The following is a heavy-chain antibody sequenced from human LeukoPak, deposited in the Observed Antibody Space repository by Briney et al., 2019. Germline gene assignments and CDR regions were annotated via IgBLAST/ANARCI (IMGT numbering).Heavy chain of an antibody. Sequence: PGGSLRLSCAASGFTFSSYGMHWVRQAPGKGLEWVAVIWYDGSNKYYADSVKGRFTISRDNSKNTLYLQMNSLRAEDTAVYYCAKGILGYCSGGSCSYDYWGQGTLVTVSS. CDR2: IWYDGSNK. D-gene: IGHD2-15*01. V-gene: IGHV3-30*02. CDR1: GFTFSSYG. CDR3: AKGILGYCSGGSCSYDY. J-gene: IGHJ4*02.